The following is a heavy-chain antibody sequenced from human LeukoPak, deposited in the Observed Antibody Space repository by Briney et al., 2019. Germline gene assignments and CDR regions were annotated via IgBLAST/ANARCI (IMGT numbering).Heavy chain of an antibody. CDR1: GGSISSYY. CDR2: IHYSGST. Sequence: SETLSLTCTVSGGSISSYYWSWLRQPPGKGLEWIGYIHYSGSTNYNPSLKSRVTISVDTSKNQFSLKLSSVTAADTAVYYCARGLSGYRPVDYWGQGTLVTVSS. J-gene: IGHJ4*02. CDR3: ARGLSGYRPVDY. D-gene: IGHD3-9*01. V-gene: IGHV4-59*01.